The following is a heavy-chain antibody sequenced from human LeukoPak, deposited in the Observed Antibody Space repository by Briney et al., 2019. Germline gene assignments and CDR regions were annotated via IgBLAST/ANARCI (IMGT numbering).Heavy chain of an antibody. CDR2: INPNSGDT. J-gene: IGHJ6*03. V-gene: IGHV1-2*02. D-gene: IGHD5-12*01. CDR3: ARTTEGYAGGPGYSYYYYMDV. Sequence: ASVKVSCKASGYTFTGYYMHWVRQAPGQGLEWMGWINPNSGDTNYAQKFQGGVTISVDTSKNQVSLKLRSVTAADTAVYYCARTTEGYAGGPGYSYYYYMDVWGKGTTVTISS. CDR1: GYTFTGYY.